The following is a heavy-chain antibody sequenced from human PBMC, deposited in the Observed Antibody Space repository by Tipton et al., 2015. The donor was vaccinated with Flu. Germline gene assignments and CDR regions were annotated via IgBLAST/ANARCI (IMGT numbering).Heavy chain of an antibody. D-gene: IGHD1-26*01. CDR2: ISAYNGNT. CDR1: GYTFTSYG. Sequence: VQLVPSGAEVKKPGASVKVSCKASGYTFTSYGISWVRQAPGQGLEWMGWISAYNGNTNYAQKLQGRVTMTTDTTTSTAYMELRGLRSDDTAVYYCAGDHSGSYLEMDAFDIWGQGTMVTVSS. CDR3: AGDHSGSYLEMDAFDI. V-gene: IGHV1-18*01. J-gene: IGHJ3*02.